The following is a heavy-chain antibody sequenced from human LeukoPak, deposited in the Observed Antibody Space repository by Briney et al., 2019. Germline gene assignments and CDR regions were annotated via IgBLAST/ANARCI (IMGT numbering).Heavy chain of an antibody. J-gene: IGHJ5*02. D-gene: IGHD1-26*01. V-gene: IGHV1-46*01. CDR1: GYTFSYYY. Sequence: ASVKVSCKASGYTFSYYYMHWVRQAPGQGLEWMGVINPSGGTTSYAQKFQGRVTMTRDTSTSTVYMELSSLRSYDTALYYCARDHSGSQHWFDPWGQGTLVIVSS. CDR3: ARDHSGSQHWFDP. CDR2: INPSGGTT.